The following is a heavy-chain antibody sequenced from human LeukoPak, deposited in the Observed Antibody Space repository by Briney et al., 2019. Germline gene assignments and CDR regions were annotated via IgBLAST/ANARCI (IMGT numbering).Heavy chain of an antibody. V-gene: IGHV3-23*01. CDR1: GFTFSSYA. CDR2: ISGSGGST. D-gene: IGHD3-22*01. Sequence: GGSLRLSCAASGFTFSSYAMSWVRQAPGKGLEWVSAISGSGGSTYYADSVKGRFTISRDNSKNTLYLQMNSLRAEDTAVYYCANKIGEYYYDSSGYYPSYFDYWGQGTLVTVSS. J-gene: IGHJ4*02. CDR3: ANKIGEYYYDSSGYYPSYFDY.